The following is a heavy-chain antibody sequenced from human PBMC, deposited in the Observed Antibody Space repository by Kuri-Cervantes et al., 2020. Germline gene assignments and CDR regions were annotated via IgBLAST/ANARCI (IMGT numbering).Heavy chain of an antibody. V-gene: IGHV3-7*01. CDR1: GFTFSSYA. J-gene: IGHJ4*02. CDR2: IQGEGSEK. Sequence: GESLKISCPASGFTFSSYAMSWVRHAPGKALECVANIQGEGSEKYYVDSVKGRFTVSRDNADSLLFLQMNGLRAEDTAVYYCARDLEGALDYWGQGTLVTVSS. CDR3: ARDLEGALDY. D-gene: IGHD1-26*01.